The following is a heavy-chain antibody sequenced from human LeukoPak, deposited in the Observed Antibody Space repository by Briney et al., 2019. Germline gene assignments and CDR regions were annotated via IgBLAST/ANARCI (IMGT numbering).Heavy chain of an antibody. V-gene: IGHV3-30*02. CDR2: VRNDGSDK. J-gene: IGHJ4*02. D-gene: IGHD3-10*01. Sequence: GGSLRLSCAASGFTFSSYGMHWVRQAPGKGLEWVTMVRNDGSDKYYADSVKGRFTISRDNSKNTLYLQMNSLRPEDTAVYYCAKHYYGSGSQKYYFDYWGRGTLVTVSS. CDR1: GFTFSSYG. CDR3: AKHYYGSGSQKYYFDY.